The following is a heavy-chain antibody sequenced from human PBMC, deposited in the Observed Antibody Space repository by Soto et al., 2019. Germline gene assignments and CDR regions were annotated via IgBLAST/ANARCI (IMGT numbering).Heavy chain of an antibody. J-gene: IGHJ3*02. Sequence: GGSLRLSCTASGFTFSSYAMSWVRQAPGKGLEWVSAISGSGGSTYYADSVKGRFTISRDNSKNTLYLQMNSLRAEGTAVYSCACAPRSGSPPDAFDIWGQGTMVTVSS. CDR3: ACAPRSGSPPDAFDI. D-gene: IGHD3-3*01. CDR1: GFTFSSYA. CDR2: ISGSGGST. V-gene: IGHV3-23*01.